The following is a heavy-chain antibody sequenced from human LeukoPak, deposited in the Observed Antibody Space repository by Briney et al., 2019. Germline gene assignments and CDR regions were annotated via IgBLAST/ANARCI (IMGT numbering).Heavy chain of an antibody. Sequence: PSETLSLTCTVSGGSISSGDYYWSWIRQPPGKALEWIGYIYYTGSTYYNPSLKSRLTISEDTSKNQFSLKLSSVTAADTAVYYCAMRDYGGYVNAFDIWGQGTMVTVSS. CDR1: GGSISSGDYY. D-gene: IGHD4-23*01. J-gene: IGHJ3*02. V-gene: IGHV4-30-4*01. CDR3: AMRDYGGYVNAFDI. CDR2: IYYTGST.